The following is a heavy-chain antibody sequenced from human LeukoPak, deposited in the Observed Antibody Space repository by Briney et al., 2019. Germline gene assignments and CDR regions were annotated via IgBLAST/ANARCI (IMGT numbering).Heavy chain of an antibody. V-gene: IGHV4-34*01. D-gene: IGHD3-10*01. CDR3: ARGPWFGESNYCDY. Sequence: SETLSLTCAVYGGSFSGYYWSWIRQPPGKGLEWIGEINHSGRTNYNPSLKSRITISVDTSKNQFYLKLSSVTAADTAVYYCARGPWFGESNYCDYWGQGTVVTVSS. J-gene: IGHJ4*02. CDR1: GGSFSGYY. CDR2: INHSGRT.